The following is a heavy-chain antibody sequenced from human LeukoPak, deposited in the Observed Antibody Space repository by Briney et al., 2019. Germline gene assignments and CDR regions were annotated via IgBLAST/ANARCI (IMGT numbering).Heavy chain of an antibody. V-gene: IGHV1-18*01. Sequence: GASVKVSCKASGYTFTSFGISWVRQAPGQGLEWMGWISAYNGNTNYAQKLQGRVTMTTDTSTSTAYMELRSLRSEDTAVYYCARGVRKSNYVFIYYYYYMDVWGKGTTVTVSS. CDR1: GYTFTSFG. CDR2: ISAYNGNT. CDR3: ARGVRKSNYVFIYYYYYMDV. D-gene: IGHD4-11*01. J-gene: IGHJ6*03.